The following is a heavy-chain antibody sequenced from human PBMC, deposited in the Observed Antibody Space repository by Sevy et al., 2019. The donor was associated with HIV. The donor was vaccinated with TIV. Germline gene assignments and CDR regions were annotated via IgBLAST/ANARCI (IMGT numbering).Heavy chain of an antibody. CDR2: INPNSGGT. J-gene: IGHJ4*02. CDR1: GYTFTGYY. CDR3: ARGQQLVTKELY. D-gene: IGHD6-13*01. V-gene: IGHV1-2*02. Sequence: ASVKVSCKASGYTFTGYYMHWVRQAPGQGLEWMGWINPNSGGTNYAQKFQGRVTMTRDTSISTAYMELSRLRSDDAAVYYCARGQQLVTKELYWGQGTLVTVSS.